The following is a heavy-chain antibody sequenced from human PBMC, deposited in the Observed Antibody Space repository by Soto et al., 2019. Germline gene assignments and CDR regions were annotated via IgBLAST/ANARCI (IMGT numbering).Heavy chain of an antibody. J-gene: IGHJ4*02. V-gene: IGHV1-69*02. Sequence: QVQLVQSGAEVKKPGSSVKVSCKASGGTFSSYTISWVRQAPGQGLEWMGRIIPILGIANYAQKFQGRVTITADKSTSTAYMELSSLRSEDTAVYYCASDHGELPFDYWGQGTLVTVSS. D-gene: IGHD1-26*01. CDR2: IIPILGIA. CDR1: GGTFSSYT. CDR3: ASDHGELPFDY.